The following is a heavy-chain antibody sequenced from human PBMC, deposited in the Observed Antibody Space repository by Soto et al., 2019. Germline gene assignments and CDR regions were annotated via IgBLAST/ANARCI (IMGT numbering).Heavy chain of an antibody. J-gene: IGHJ1*01. CDR2: IWYDGSNK. Sequence: GGSLRLSCAASGFTFSSYGMHWVRQAPGKGLEWVAVIWYDGSNKYCADSVKGRFTISRDNSKNTLYLQMNSLRAEDTAVYYCAKGVPGIAVAGTGYFQHWGQGTLVTVS. V-gene: IGHV3-33*06. CDR1: GFTFSSYG. CDR3: AKGVPGIAVAGTGYFQH. D-gene: IGHD6-19*01.